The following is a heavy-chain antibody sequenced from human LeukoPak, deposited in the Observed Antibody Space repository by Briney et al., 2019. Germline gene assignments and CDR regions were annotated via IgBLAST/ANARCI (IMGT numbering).Heavy chain of an antibody. J-gene: IGHJ6*04. CDR2: IYPGDSDI. CDR3: ARRSDSGYYYYYYGMDV. Sequence: GASLKISCKASGSNFSSHWIGWVRQMPGKGLGWMAIIYPGDSDIRYSPSFQGQVTISADKSINTAYLQWSSLKASDTALYYCARRSDSGYYYYYYGMDVWGEGTTVTVSS. V-gene: IGHV5-51*01. CDR1: GSNFSSHW. D-gene: IGHD4/OR15-4a*01.